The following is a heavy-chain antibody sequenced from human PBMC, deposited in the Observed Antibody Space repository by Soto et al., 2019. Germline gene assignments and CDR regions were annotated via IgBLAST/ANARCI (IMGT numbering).Heavy chain of an antibody. Sequence: GESLKISCKGSGYSFTSYWIGWVRQMPGKGLEWMGIIYPGDSDTRYSPSFQGQVTISADKSISTAYLQWSSLKASDTAMYYCARGQQQLVQGHWFDPWGQGTLVTVSS. D-gene: IGHD6-13*01. J-gene: IGHJ5*02. V-gene: IGHV5-51*01. CDR2: IYPGDSDT. CDR1: GYSFTSYW. CDR3: ARGQQQLVQGHWFDP.